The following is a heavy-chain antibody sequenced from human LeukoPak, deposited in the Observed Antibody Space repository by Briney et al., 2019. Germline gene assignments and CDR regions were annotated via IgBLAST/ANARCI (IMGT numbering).Heavy chain of an antibody. V-gene: IGHV3-30*18. D-gene: IGHD4-17*01. Sequence: SCKVSGYTLSELSMHWVRQAPGKGLEWVAIIAYDGINKYYGDSVKGRFTISRDNSKNTLFLQINSLRAEDTAVYYCAKDGYGDHTVDYWGQGTLVTVSS. CDR3: AKDGYGDHTVDY. CDR1: GYTLSELS. CDR2: IAYDGINK. J-gene: IGHJ4*02.